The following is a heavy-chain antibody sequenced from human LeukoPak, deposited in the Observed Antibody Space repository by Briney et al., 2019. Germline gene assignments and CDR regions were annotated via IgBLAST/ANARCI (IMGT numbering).Heavy chain of an antibody. CDR2: INHSGST. CDR1: GGAFSGYY. D-gene: IGHD3-22*01. V-gene: IGHV4-34*01. Sequence: SETLSLTFAVYGGAFSGYYWSWIRQPPGKGLEWIGEINHSGSTNYNPSLKSRVTISVDTSKNQFSLKLSSVTAADTAVYYCARGPTYYYDSSGYSFFFQHWGQGTLVTVSS. CDR3: ARGPTYYYDSSGYSFFFQH. J-gene: IGHJ1*01.